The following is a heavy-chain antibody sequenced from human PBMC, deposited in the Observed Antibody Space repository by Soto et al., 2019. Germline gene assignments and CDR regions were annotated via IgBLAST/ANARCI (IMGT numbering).Heavy chain of an antibody. Sequence: QVQLVQSGAEVKKPGSSVKVSCKASGGTFSSYTISWARQAPGQGLEWMGRIIPILGIANYAQKFQGRVTITADKSTSTAYMELSSLRSEDTAVYYSARDQEGYCSGGSCYYYGMDVWGQGTTVTVSS. V-gene: IGHV1-69*08. CDR3: ARDQEGYCSGGSCYYYGMDV. D-gene: IGHD2-15*01. J-gene: IGHJ6*02. CDR1: GGTFSSYT. CDR2: IIPILGIA.